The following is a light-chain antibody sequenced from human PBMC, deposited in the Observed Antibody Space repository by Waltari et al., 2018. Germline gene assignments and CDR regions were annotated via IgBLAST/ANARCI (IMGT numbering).Light chain of an antibody. CDR2: SAS. CDR1: QSVGSNY. Sequence: EIVLTQSPGTLSLSPGERASLSCRASQSVGSNYLAWYQQKPGQAPRLLIYSASSRATGIPDRFSGSGSGTDFTLVISRLEPEDFATYYCQQSYSFPLTFGGGTKVEI. V-gene: IGKV3-20*01. CDR3: QQSYSFPLT. J-gene: IGKJ4*01.